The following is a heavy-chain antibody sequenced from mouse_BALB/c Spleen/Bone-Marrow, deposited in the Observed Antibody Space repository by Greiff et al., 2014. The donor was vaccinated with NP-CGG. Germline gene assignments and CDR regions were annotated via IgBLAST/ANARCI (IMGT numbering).Heavy chain of an antibody. J-gene: IGHJ2*01. V-gene: IGHV1-54*01. CDR1: GYAFTNHL. CDR2: INPGSGGT. CDR3: ATNWGDY. D-gene: IGHD4-1*01. Sequence: VQLQQSGAALVRPGTSVKVSCKASGYAFTNHLIDWVKQRPGQGLEWIGVINPGSGGTTYNERFKGRTTLTADKSSNTAYMQLSSLTSDDSAVYFCATNWGDYWGQGTTLTVSS.